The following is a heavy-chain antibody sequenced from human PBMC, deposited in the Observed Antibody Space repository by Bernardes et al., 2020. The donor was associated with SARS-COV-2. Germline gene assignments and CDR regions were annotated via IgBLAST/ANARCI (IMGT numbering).Heavy chain of an antibody. Sequence: GGSLRLSCAASGFTFSSYAMHWVRQAPGKGLEWVAVKSYDGINKYYADSVKGRFTISRDNSKNTLYLQMNSLKPEDTAVYYCARDQDSKAAGYWGQGTLVTVSS. J-gene: IGHJ4*02. CDR2: KSYDGINK. CDR1: GFTFSSYA. CDR3: ARDQDSKAAGY. D-gene: IGHD6-6*01. V-gene: IGHV3-30-3*01.